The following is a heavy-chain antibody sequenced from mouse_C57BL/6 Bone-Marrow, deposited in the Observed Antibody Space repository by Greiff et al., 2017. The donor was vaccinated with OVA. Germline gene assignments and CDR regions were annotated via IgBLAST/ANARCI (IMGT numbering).Heavy chain of an antibody. D-gene: IGHD3-3*01. CDR1: GYTFTSYW. CDR3: ARDSILDY. Sequence: QVQLQQPGAELVRPGSSVKLSCKASGYTFTSYWMEWVKQRPGQGLEWIGNIYPSDSETHYNQKFKDKATLTVDKSSRTAYMQLSSLTSEDSAVYYCARDSILDYWGQGTTLTVSS. V-gene: IGHV1-61*01. CDR2: IYPSDSET. J-gene: IGHJ2*01.